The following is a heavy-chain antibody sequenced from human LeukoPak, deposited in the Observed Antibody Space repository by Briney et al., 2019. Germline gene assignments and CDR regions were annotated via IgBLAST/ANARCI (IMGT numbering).Heavy chain of an antibody. CDR1: GLTFSSYS. Sequence: GGSLRLSCAASGLTFSSYSMNWVRQAPGKGLEWVSSISSSSSYIYYADSVKGRFTISRDNAKNSLYLQMNSLRAEDTAVYYCASLTMVRGVRRYYWGQGTLVTVSS. CDR2: ISSSSSYI. D-gene: IGHD3-10*01. V-gene: IGHV3-21*01. J-gene: IGHJ4*02. CDR3: ASLTMVRGVRRYY.